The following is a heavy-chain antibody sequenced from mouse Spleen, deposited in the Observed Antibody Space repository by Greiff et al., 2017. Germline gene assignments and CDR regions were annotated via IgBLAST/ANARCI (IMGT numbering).Heavy chain of an antibody. J-gene: IGHJ4*01. D-gene: IGHD2-1*01. CDR3: ASNYEGYAMDY. V-gene: IGHV1-4*01. Sequence: VQLQQSGAELARPGASVKMSCKASGYTFTSYTMHWVKQRPGQGLEWIGYINPSSGYTKYNQKFKDKATLTADKSSSTAYMQLSSLTSEDSAVYYCASNYEGYAMDYWGQGTSVTVSS. CDR1: GYTFTSYT. CDR2: INPSSGYT.